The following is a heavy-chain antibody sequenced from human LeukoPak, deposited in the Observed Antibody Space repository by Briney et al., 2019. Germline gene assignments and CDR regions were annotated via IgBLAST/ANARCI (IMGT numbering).Heavy chain of an antibody. CDR2: IYYSGST. CDR1: GGSISSDDHY. V-gene: IGHV4-31*03. J-gene: IGHJ5*02. D-gene: IGHD2-21*02. CDR3: ASRYCGGDCYDPWWFDP. Sequence: SETLSLTCTVSGGSISSDDHYWTWIRQPPGKGLEWIGFIYYSGSTYYNPSLKSRVTISLDTSKNQFSLMLSSVTAADTAAYYCASRYCGGDCYDPWWFDPWGQGTLVTVSS.